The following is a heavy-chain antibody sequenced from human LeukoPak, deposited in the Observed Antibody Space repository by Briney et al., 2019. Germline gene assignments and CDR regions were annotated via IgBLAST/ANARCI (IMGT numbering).Heavy chain of an antibody. CDR3: ARARPIYDSSGYYRLDSYYFDY. J-gene: IGHJ4*02. CDR2: ISAYNGNT. V-gene: IGHV1-18*01. D-gene: IGHD3-22*01. Sequence: ASVKVSCKASGYTFTSYGISWVRQAPGQGLEWMGWISAYNGNTNYAQKLQGRVTMTTDTSTSTAYMELRSLRSDDTAVYYCARARPIYDSSGYYRLDSYYFDYWGQGTLVTVSS. CDR1: GYTFTSYG.